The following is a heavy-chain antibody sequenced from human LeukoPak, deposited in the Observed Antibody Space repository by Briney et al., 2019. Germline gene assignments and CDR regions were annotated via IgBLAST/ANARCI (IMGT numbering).Heavy chain of an antibody. CDR1: GFTFSSYS. CDR2: ISSSSNTM. D-gene: IGHD2-2*01. CDR3: ARYLALRDYYFDF. Sequence: GGSLRLSCAASGFTFSSYSMNWVRQAPGKGLEWVSYISSSSNTMYYTDSVKGRFTISRDNAKNSLYLQMNSLRAEDTAVYYCARYLALRDYYFDFWGQGTLVTVSS. J-gene: IGHJ4*02. V-gene: IGHV3-48*01.